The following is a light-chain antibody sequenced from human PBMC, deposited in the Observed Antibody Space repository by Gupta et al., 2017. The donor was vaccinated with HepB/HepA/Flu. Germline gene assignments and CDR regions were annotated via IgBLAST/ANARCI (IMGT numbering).Light chain of an antibody. Sequence: SYELTQPPSVSVSPGQTASITCSGHKLGDKYACWYQQKPGQSPVLVIFQDTQRPSGIPERFSGSNSGNTATLTISGTQAMDEADYYCQACDSSTVVFGGGTKLTVL. J-gene: IGLJ2*01. CDR1: KLGDKY. V-gene: IGLV3-1*01. CDR2: QDT. CDR3: QACDSSTVV.